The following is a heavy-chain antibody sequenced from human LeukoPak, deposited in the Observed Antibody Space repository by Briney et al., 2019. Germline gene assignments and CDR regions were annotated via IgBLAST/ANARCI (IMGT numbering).Heavy chain of an antibody. CDR2: IYYSGST. Sequence: SETLSLTCTGSGGSISSSSYYWGWIRQPPRKGLEWIGSIYYSGSTYYNPSLKSRVTISVDTSKNQFSLKLSSVTAADTAVCYCARLVSGRRYYDSSGYGFSPYWGQGTLVTVSS. J-gene: IGHJ4*02. D-gene: IGHD3-22*01. CDR1: GGSISSSSYY. CDR3: ARLVSGRRYYDSSGYGFSPY. V-gene: IGHV4-39*01.